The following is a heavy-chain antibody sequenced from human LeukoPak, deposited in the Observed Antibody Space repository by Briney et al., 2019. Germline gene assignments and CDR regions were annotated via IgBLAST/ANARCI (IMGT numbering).Heavy chain of an antibody. J-gene: IGHJ4*02. CDR1: GLTFSGYY. CDR3: ARVRNPGYCSTARCYVGY. D-gene: IGHD2-2*01. V-gene: IGHV3-11*04. CDR2: ISSSSDTI. Sequence: GGSLRLSCAASGLTFSGYYMTWIRQAPGKGLEWVSYISSSSDTIYYADSVKGRFTISGDNADNSVYLQMNSLRAEDTALYYCARVRNPGYCSTARCYVGYWGQGTLVTVSS.